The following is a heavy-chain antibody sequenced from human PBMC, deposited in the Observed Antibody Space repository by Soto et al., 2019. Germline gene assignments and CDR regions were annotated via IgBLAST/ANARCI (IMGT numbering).Heavy chain of an antibody. Sequence: GGSLRLSCEASGFTISGCSMNWVRQAPGRGLEWLAYITIRTGNIVYADSVRGRFTISADNAENSVFLQMNSLRDEDTAVYFCVRDRDLDRDMVHADLWGQGTLVTVSS. D-gene: IGHD5-18*01. J-gene: IGHJ4*01. CDR1: GFTISGCS. CDR3: VRDRDLDRDMVHADL. CDR2: ITIRTGNI. V-gene: IGHV3-48*02.